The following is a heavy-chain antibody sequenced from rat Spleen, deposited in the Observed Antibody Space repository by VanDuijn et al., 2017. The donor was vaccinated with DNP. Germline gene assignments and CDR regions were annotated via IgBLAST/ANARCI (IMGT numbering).Heavy chain of an antibody. CDR3: VTRGKYGGYDY. CDR1: GCSFSDSA. V-gene: IGHV5S10*01. Sequence: EVKLVEYGGGLVQPGRFLKLSCAPSGCSFSDSAMAWVRTPPTMSLDWVATILSDGSHTFYRDSVQGRFIISRDNTKTTLNLQMDSLRSEDTATYYCVTRGKYGGYDYWGQGVMVTVSS. D-gene: IGHD1-11*01. CDR2: ILSDGSHT. J-gene: IGHJ2*01.